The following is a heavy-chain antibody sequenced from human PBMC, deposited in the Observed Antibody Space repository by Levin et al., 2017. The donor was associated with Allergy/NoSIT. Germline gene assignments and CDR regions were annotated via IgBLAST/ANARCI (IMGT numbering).Heavy chain of an antibody. D-gene: IGHD6-13*01. CDR1: GFIFSDYA. CDR2: ISGRGGST. J-gene: IGHJ6*02. Sequence: PGGSLRLSCAASGFIFSDYAMSWVRQAPGKGPEWVAGISGRGGSTYYADSVKGRFTISRDNSRDTLYLEVNNLRAGDTALYYCAKVIHIVASGIDGVLGWGPKRDYSYYGMDVWGQGTTVIVSS. CDR3: AKVIHIVASGIDGVLGWGPKRDYSYYGMDV. V-gene: IGHV3-23*01.